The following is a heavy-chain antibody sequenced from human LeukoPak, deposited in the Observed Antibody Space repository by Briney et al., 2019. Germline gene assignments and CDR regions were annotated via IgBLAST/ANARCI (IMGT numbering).Heavy chain of an antibody. CDR2: VSGGGNTT. CDR1: GFTFSKNA. V-gene: IGHV3-23*01. CDR3: PKEGSYYDFLSGYYWFGGIDF. Sequence: PGGSLRLSCTASGFTFSKNAMSWVRQAPGKGLEWVSAVSGGGNTTHYADSVKGRFAISRDNSKNTLYLQMNSLRVEDTAVYYCPKEGSYYDFLSGYYWFGGIDFWGQGALVTVSS. D-gene: IGHD3-3*01. J-gene: IGHJ4*02.